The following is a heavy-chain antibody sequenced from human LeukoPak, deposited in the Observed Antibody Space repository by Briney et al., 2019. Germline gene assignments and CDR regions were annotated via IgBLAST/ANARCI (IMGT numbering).Heavy chain of an antibody. CDR1: GFTFGSYS. V-gene: IGHV3-48*04. CDR2: ISSSGSTI. D-gene: IGHD1-26*01. J-gene: IGHJ4*02. Sequence: GGSLRLSCAASGFTFGSYSMNWVRQAPGKGLEWVSYISSSGSTIYYADSVKGRFTISRDNAKNSLYLQMNSLRAEDTAVYYCARGDSGSYYFDYWGQGTLVTVSS. CDR3: ARGDSGSYYFDY.